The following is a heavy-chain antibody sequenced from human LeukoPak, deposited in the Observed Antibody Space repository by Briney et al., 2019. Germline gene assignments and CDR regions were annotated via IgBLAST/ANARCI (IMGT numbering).Heavy chain of an antibody. V-gene: IGHV3-23*01. CDR3: AKHVRTSVWFFDY. Sequence: PGGSLRLSCAASGFIFSSDALSWVRQAPGKGLEWVSLISGSGGRTDYADSVKGRLTISRDNSKNTLYLQMNSLKAEDTAVYYCAKHVRTSVWFFDYWGQGTLVTVSS. D-gene: IGHD6-19*01. J-gene: IGHJ4*02. CDR2: ISGSGGRT. CDR1: GFIFSSDA.